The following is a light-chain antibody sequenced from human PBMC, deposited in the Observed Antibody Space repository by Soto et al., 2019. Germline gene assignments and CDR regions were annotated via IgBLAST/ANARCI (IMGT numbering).Light chain of an antibody. V-gene: IGLV2-14*03. CDR3: ASNTTSSTYV. J-gene: IGLJ1*01. Sequence: QSALTQPASVSGSPGQSIAISCTGTSSDVGAFNYVSWYQQHPGKAPKFMIFDVSSRPSGVSDRFSGSKSGNTASLTISGLQTEDEADYYCASNTTSSTYVFGTGTQLTVL. CDR1: SSDVGAFNY. CDR2: DVS.